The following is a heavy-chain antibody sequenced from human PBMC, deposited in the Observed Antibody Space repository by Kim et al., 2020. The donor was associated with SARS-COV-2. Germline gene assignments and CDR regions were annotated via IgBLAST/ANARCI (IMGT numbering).Heavy chain of an antibody. V-gene: IGHV3-7*03. D-gene: IGHD3-10*01. CDR2: IKQDGSEK. Sequence: GGSLRLSCAASGFTFSSYWMSWVRQAPGKGLEWVANIKQDGSEKYYVDSVKGRFTISRDNAKNSLYLQMNSLRAEDTAVYYCARAGRFGELLSRVAFDIWGQGTMVTVSS. CDR3: ARAGRFGELLSRVAFDI. J-gene: IGHJ3*02. CDR1: GFTFSSYW.